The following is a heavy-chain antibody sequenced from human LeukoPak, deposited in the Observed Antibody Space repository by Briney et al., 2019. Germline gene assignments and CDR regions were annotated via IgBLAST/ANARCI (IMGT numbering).Heavy chain of an antibody. D-gene: IGHD2-21*02. CDR1: GFTFSSDS. V-gene: IGHV3-21*01. CDR2: ISSSSSYI. Sequence: GGSLTLACAPTGFTFSSDSMNWVRQAPGRGLGWVSSISSSSSYIYYADSVKGRFTISRDNAKNSMYLQLNSLRAEDTAVYYCARDPRGEVVVTAPPFDYWGQGTLVTVSS. CDR3: ARDPRGEVVVTAPPFDY. J-gene: IGHJ4*02.